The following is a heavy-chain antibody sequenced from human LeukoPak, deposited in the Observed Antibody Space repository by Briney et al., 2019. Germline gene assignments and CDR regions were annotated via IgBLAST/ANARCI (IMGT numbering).Heavy chain of an antibody. J-gene: IGHJ4*02. V-gene: IGHV3-21*01. D-gene: IGHD5-18*01. CDR1: GFTFSSYS. CDR3: ARLVWDTTMADGDIDS. Sequence: GESLRLACAASGFTFSSYSMNWVRQAPGKGLEWVSSISSASTYIYYADSVKGRFTISRDNAKNSLYLQMNSLRAEDTAMYYCARLVWDTTMADGDIDSWGQGTLLIVSS. CDR2: ISSASTYI.